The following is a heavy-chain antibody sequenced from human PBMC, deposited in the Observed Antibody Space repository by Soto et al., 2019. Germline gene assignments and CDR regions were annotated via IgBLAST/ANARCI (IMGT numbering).Heavy chain of an antibody. Sequence: QVQLQESGPGLVKPSETLSLTCTVSGGSVTSYYWSCIRQPPGKGLEWIGYMYYSGSTNYNPPLKSRVNIAVDTSKYQFSLKLSSVTAADTAVYYCARGRFCVAPWGQGTLVTVSS. CDR1: GGSVTSYY. CDR2: MYYSGST. V-gene: IGHV4-59*02. D-gene: IGHD3-3*01. J-gene: IGHJ5*02. CDR3: ARGRFCVAP.